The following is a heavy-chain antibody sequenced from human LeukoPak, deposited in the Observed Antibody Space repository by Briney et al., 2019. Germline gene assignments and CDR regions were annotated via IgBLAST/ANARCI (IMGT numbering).Heavy chain of an antibody. CDR1: GYTFTGHY. CDR2: IIPNSGGT. Sequence: GPVKVSCKASGYTFTGHYMHWVRQAPGQGLEWMGWIIPNSGGTNYAQKFQGRVTMTRDTSISTAYMELSRLRSDDTAVYYCARDLSDYYDSSGYYPPGYFDYWGQGTLVTVSS. CDR3: ARDLSDYYDSSGYYPPGYFDY. J-gene: IGHJ4*02. D-gene: IGHD3-22*01. V-gene: IGHV1-2*02.